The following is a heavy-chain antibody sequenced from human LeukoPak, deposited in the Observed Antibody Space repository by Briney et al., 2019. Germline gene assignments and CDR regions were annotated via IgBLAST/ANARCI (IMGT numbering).Heavy chain of an antibody. CDR3: ARGGRSFGYSLDY. J-gene: IGHJ4*02. CDR1: GCSIRSNY. V-gene: IGHV4-4*07. Sequence: SETLSLTCSVSGCSIRSNYWSWIRQPAGKGLEWIVRIYSSGSTNYNPSLRSRVTMSVDTSKNQFSLKLSSVTAADTAVYYCARGGRSFGYSLDYWGQGTLVTVSS. CDR2: IYSSGST. D-gene: IGHD5-18*01.